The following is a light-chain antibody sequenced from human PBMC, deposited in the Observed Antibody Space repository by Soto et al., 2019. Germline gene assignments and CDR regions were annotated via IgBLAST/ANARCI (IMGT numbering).Light chain of an antibody. CDR2: DAS. CDR3: QPHNNWPVVT. V-gene: IGKV3-15*01. Sequence: EMVMTQSPVTLSGSPGERVTLSCRASRTISRNLAWYQQKPGQAPRLLIYDASTRATGIPDRFSGSGSGTEFTLTINSLQSEDFAMYYCQPHNNWPVVTFGGGTKVDIK. CDR1: RTISRN. J-gene: IGKJ4*01.